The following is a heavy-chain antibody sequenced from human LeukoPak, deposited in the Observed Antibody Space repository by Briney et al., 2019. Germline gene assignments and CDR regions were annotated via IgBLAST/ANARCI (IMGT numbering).Heavy chain of an antibody. J-gene: IGHJ4*02. CDR1: GGSISSYY. CDR3: ARGIPKYYYGSGPLDY. V-gene: IGHV4-59*01. Sequence: PSETLSLTCTVSGGSISSYYWSWTRQPPGKGLEWIGYIYYSGSTNYNPSLKSRVTISVDTSKNQCSLKLSSVTAADTAVYYCARGIPKYYYGSGPLDYWGQGTLVTVSS. CDR2: IYYSGST. D-gene: IGHD3-10*01.